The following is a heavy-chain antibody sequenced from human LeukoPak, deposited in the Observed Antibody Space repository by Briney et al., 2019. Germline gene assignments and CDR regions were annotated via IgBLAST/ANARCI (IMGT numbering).Heavy chain of an antibody. Sequence: ASVKVSCKASGYNFRNYDINWVRQATGQGLEWMGWMNPNSGNTGYAEKFQRRVTLTMYTSISTAYMEIGSLRSEDTAVYYCARAEVSSDSFYHHGMDVWGQGTTVTVSS. CDR1: GYNFRNYD. CDR2: MNPNSGNT. V-gene: IGHV1-8*01. CDR3: ARAEVSSDSFYHHGMDV. D-gene: IGHD2/OR15-2a*01. J-gene: IGHJ6*02.